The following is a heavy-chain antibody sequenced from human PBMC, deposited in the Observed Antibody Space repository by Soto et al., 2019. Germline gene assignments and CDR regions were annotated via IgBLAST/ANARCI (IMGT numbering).Heavy chain of an antibody. CDR3: ARRYYNGWHFDY. D-gene: IGHD3-10*01. Sequence: GESLKISCAASGFTVSSNYMNWVRQAPGKGLEWVSIIYGGGNTYYTDSVKGRFTISRDNSKNTLYLQMNSLRAEDTAVYYCARRYYNGWHFDYWGQGTLVTVSS. V-gene: IGHV3-66*01. CDR1: GFTVSSNY. J-gene: IGHJ4*02. CDR2: IYGGGNT.